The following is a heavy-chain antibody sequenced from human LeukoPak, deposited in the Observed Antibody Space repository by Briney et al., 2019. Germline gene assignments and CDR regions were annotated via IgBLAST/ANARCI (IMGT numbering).Heavy chain of an antibody. V-gene: IGHV1-18*01. CDR2: INIYSGTT. Sequence: ASVKVSCKASGYTFRSYGITWVRQAPGQGLEWMGWINIYSGTTNQAEKLQGRVTMTTDISISTAYMELSRLRSDDTAVYYCARGSSWYRDAFDIWGQGTMVTVSS. D-gene: IGHD6-13*01. CDR1: GYTFRSYG. J-gene: IGHJ3*02. CDR3: ARGSSWYRDAFDI.